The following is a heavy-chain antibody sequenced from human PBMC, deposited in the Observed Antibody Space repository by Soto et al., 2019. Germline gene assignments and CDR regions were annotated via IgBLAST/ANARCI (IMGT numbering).Heavy chain of an antibody. CDR2: IYSGGST. V-gene: IGHV3-53*01. J-gene: IGHJ4*02. Sequence: PGESLKISCAASGFTFINTWMIWVRQAPGKGLEWVSVIYSGGSTYYIDSVKGRFSISRDISKNTLYLQMNSLRAEDTAVYYCHGYGYWGQGTLVTVSS. CDR3: HGYGY. CDR1: GFTFINTW. D-gene: IGHD5-12*01.